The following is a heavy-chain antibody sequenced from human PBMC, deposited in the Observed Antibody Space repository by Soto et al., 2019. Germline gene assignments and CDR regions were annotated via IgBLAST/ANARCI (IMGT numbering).Heavy chain of an antibody. CDR2: IYYDGSNE. D-gene: IGHD1-26*01. V-gene: IGHV3-33*08. CDR3: ARERGSDSDAFYI. Sequence: QVQLVESGGGVVQPGRSLRLSCAASGFSFSDYGMHWVRQAPGKGLEWVALIYYDGSNEHYADSVQGRFTISRDNSKNTLYLQMNSLRAEDTAVYYCARERGSDSDAFYIWGQGTVVAVSS. J-gene: IGHJ3*02. CDR1: GFSFSDYG.